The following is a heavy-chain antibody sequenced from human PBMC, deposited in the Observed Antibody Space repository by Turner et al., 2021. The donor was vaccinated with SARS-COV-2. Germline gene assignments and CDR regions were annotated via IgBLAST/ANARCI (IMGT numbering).Heavy chain of an antibody. J-gene: IGHJ5*02. Sequence: QVQLVESGGGVVQPGRSLRLSCAATGFTFSSYAMHWGRQAPGKGLEWVALISYDGSNKYYADSVKGRFTISRDNSKNTLYLQMNSLRADDTAVYYCARDLGSGWYPWSQGTLVTVSS. CDR1: GFTFSSYA. CDR3: ARDLGSGWYP. CDR2: ISYDGSNK. V-gene: IGHV3-30-3*01. D-gene: IGHD6-19*01.